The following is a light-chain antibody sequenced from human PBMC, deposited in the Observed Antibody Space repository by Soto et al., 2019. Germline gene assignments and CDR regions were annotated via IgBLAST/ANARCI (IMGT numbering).Light chain of an antibody. J-gene: IGKJ4*01. Sequence: IVLTQSPGTLSLSPGERATLSCRASQSVSSSYLAWYQQKPGQAPRLLIYGAYSRATGIPDRLSGSGSGTDFTLTISRLEPEDFAVYYCQQYGSAPAFGGGTKVDIK. CDR2: GAY. CDR3: QQYGSAPA. V-gene: IGKV3-20*01. CDR1: QSVSSSY.